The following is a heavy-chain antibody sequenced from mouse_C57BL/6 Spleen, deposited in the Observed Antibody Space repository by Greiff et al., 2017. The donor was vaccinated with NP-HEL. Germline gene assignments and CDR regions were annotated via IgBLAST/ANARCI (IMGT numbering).Heavy chain of an antibody. V-gene: IGHV5-16*01. J-gene: IGHJ4*01. CDR1: GFTFSDYY. Sequence: EVQLMESEGGLVQPGSSMKLSCTASGFTFSDYYMAWVSQVPEKGLEWVANINPDGSSTYYLDSLKSRAIISRDNAKNILYLQMRSLRSEDTATYYYESYGNYGGFYAMDYWGQGTSVTVSS. CDR3: ESYGNYGGFYAMDY. CDR2: INPDGSST. D-gene: IGHD2-1*01.